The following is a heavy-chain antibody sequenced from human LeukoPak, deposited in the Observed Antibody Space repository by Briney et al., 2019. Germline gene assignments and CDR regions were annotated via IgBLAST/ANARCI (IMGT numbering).Heavy chain of an antibody. CDR2: ISTAGDT. CDR1: GFTFSSYD. J-gene: IGHJ4*02. CDR3: ARGGSSGWYYFDY. D-gene: IGHD6-19*01. Sequence: PGGSLRLSCAASGFTFSSYDMHWVRQATGKGLEWVSAISTAGDTYYPGSVKGRFTISRENAKNSLYLEMNSLRAGDTAVYYCARGGSSGWYYFDYWGQGTLVTVSS. V-gene: IGHV3-13*01.